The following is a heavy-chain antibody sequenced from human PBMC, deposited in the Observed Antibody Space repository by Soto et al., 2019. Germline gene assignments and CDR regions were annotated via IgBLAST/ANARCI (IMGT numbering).Heavy chain of an antibody. J-gene: IGHJ4*02. CDR1: GFTFSDYY. D-gene: IGHD3-16*02. CDR3: ARDGMSGGVIVAIDY. V-gene: IGHV3-11*06. Sequence: GGSLRLSCAASGFTFSDYYMSWIRQAPGKGLEWVSYISSSSSYIYYADPVKGRFTISRDNAKNSLYLQMNSLRAEDTAVYYCARDGMSGGVIVAIDYWGQGTLVTVS. CDR2: ISSSSSYI.